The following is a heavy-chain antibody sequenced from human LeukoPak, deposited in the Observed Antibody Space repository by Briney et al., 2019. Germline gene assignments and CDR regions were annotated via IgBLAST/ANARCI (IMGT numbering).Heavy chain of an antibody. J-gene: IGHJ4*02. CDR1: GYTFSDHY. V-gene: IGHV3-72*01. CDR2: TRNKANNYAT. CDR3: TRWRSGTSD. Sequence: GGFLRPSCAASGYTFSDHYIDWVRQAPGKGLEWVGHTRNKANNYATEYAASVNGRFTISRDDSRNSVYLQMNSLKTEDTAVYYCTRWRSGTSDWGQGTLVTVSS. D-gene: IGHD4-23*01.